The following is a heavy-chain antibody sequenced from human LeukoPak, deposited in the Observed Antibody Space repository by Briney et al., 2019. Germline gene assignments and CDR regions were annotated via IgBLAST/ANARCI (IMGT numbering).Heavy chain of an antibody. J-gene: IGHJ4*02. CDR1: GGTFSSYA. V-gene: IGHV1-69*04. CDR3: ARESRFLYYFDY. CDR2: IIPILGIA. D-gene: IGHD2-21*01. Sequence: SVKVSCKASGGTFSSYAISWVRQVPGQGLEWMGRIIPILGIANYAQKFQGRVTITADKSTSTAYMELSSLRSEDTAVYYCARESRFLYYFDYWGQGTLVTVSS.